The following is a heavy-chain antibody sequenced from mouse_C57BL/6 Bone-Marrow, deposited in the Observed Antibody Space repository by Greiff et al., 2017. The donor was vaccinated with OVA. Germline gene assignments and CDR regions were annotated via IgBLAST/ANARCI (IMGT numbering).Heavy chain of an antibody. Sequence: EVQRVESGGGLVQPGGSLKLSCAASGFTFSDYYMYWVRQTPEKRLEWVAYISNGGGSTYYPDTVKGRFTISRDNAKNTLYLQMSRLKSEDTAMYYCARHTYYSNYGFAYWGQGTLVTVSA. CDR1: GFTFSDYY. D-gene: IGHD2-5*01. V-gene: IGHV5-12*01. J-gene: IGHJ3*01. CDR2: ISNGGGST. CDR3: ARHTYYSNYGFAY.